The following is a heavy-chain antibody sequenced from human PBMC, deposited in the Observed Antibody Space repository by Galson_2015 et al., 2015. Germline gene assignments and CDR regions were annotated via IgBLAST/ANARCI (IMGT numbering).Heavy chain of an antibody. Sequence: SLRLSCAASGFTFSSYAMSWVRQAPGKGLEWVSAISGSGGSTYYADSVKGRFTISRDNSKNTLYLQMNSLRAEDTAVYYCAKDITMIVVVITVPDYWGQGTLVTVSS. CDR2: ISGSGGST. V-gene: IGHV3-23*01. D-gene: IGHD3-22*01. CDR1: GFTFSSYA. J-gene: IGHJ4*02. CDR3: AKDITMIVVVITVPDY.